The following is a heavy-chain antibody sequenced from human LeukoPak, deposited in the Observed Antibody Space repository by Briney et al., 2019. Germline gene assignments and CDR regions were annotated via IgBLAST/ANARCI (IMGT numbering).Heavy chain of an antibody. CDR2: INPNSGGT. D-gene: IGHD3-3*01. CDR3: ARDPPYDFWSGNDY. CDR1: GYTFTGYY. V-gene: IGHV1-2*02. Sequence: ASVTVSCKASGYTFTGYYMHWVRQAPGQGLEWMGWINPNSGGTNYAQKFQGRVTMTRDTSISTAYMELSRLRSDDTAVYYCARDPPYDFWSGNDYWGQGTLVTVSS. J-gene: IGHJ4*02.